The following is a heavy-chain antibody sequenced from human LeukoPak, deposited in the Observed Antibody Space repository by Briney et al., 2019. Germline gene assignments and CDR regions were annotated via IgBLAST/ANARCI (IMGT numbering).Heavy chain of an antibody. V-gene: IGHV4-34*01. CDR1: GDSISGYY. J-gene: IGHJ6*02. Sequence: SETLSLTCSVSGDSISGYYWSWIRQPPGKGLEWIGEINHSGSTNYNPSLKSRVTISVDTSKNQFSLKLSSVTAADTAVYYCASGAPDYYYYGMDVWGQGTTVTVSS. CDR2: INHSGST. CDR3: ASGAPDYYYYGMDV.